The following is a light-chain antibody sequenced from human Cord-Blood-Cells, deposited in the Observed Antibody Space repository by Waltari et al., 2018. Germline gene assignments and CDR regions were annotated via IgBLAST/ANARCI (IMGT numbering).Light chain of an antibody. J-gene: IGKJ2*01. Sequence: DIQMTPSPSTRSASVGARVTITCRASQSISSWLAGYQQKPGKAPKLLIYKASSLESGVPSRFSGSGSGTEFTLTISSLQPDDFATYYCQQYNSYSYTFGQGTKLEIK. CDR2: KAS. CDR3: QQYNSYSYT. V-gene: IGKV1-5*03. CDR1: QSISSW.